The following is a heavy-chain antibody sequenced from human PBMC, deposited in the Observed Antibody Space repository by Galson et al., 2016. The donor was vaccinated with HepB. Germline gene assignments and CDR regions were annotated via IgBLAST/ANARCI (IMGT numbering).Heavy chain of an antibody. J-gene: IGHJ6*02. CDR1: GFTVRSNY. Sequence: SLRLSCAASGFTVRSNYMHWVRQAPGKGLEWVSVIHSGGATYYAGSVVGRFSISRDNSKNTMDLHMSGLRAEETAVYYCARSLGSNTNYGLDVWGQGTAVSVS. CDR3: ARSLGSNTNYGLDV. V-gene: IGHV3-53*01. D-gene: IGHD1-26*01. CDR2: IHSGGAT.